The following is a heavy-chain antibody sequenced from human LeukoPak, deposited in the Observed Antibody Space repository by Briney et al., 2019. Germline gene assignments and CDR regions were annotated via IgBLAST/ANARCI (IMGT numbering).Heavy chain of an antibody. CDR2: INHSGYT. CDR3: ARIWPDL. J-gene: IGHJ2*01. V-gene: IGHV4-34*01. Sequence: SETLSLTCAVYGESFSGYFWSWIRQPPGKGLEWIGEINHSGYTNYNPSLKSRVTISVDTSKKQFSLKLNSVTAADTAVYYCARIWPDLWGRGTLVTVSS. CDR1: GESFSGYF. D-gene: IGHD3-10*01.